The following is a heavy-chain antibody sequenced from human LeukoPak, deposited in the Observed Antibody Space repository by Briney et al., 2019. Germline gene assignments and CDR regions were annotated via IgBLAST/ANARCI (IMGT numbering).Heavy chain of an antibody. CDR3: ARGGDCPNCWSTDFDY. Sequence: SETLSLTCTVSGGSISSYYWSWIRQPAGKGLEWIGRIYPSGNTNYNPSLKSRVTISVDTSKNQFSLRLSPVIAADTAVYYCARGGDCPNCWSTDFDYWGQGTLVTVSS. V-gene: IGHV4-4*07. J-gene: IGHJ4*02. D-gene: IGHD2-21*02. CDR1: GGSISSYY. CDR2: IYPSGNT.